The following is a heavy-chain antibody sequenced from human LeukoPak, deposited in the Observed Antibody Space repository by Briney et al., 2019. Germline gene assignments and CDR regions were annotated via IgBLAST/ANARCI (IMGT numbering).Heavy chain of an antibody. J-gene: IGHJ4*02. CDR3: ARGGPYPGFAF. Sequence: RAAVRVSCKASGYTFTRYYIHWVRQAPGGGVEWLGWVVTNAGGTRYARRYQGRVTMTRDTSMNTAFLALSTPTSHHTAVYYCARGGPYPGFAFSGQGTLVTVSS. CDR2: VVTNAGGT. CDR1: GYTFTRYY. D-gene: IGHD1-26*01. V-gene: IGHV1-2*02.